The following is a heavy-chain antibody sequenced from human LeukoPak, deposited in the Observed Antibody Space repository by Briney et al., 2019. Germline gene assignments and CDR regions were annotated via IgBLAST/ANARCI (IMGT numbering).Heavy chain of an antibody. V-gene: IGHV3-23*01. D-gene: IGHD2-15*01. Sequence: GGSLRLSCAASGFTFSSYAMSWVRQAPGKGLEWVSAISGSGGSTYYADSVKGRFTISRDNSKNTLYLQMNSLRAEDTAVYYCAKDTYPMAVAAILVGTNFDYWGQGTLVTVSS. CDR2: ISGSGGST. J-gene: IGHJ4*02. CDR3: AKDTYPMAVAAILVGTNFDY. CDR1: GFTFSSYA.